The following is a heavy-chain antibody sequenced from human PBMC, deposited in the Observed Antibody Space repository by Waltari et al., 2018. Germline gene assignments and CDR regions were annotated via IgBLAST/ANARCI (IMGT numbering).Heavy chain of an antibody. Sequence: EVQLLESGGGLVQPGGSVRLYCAAFGFTFGHSALRWVRQAPGKGLEWISGISGSSSSTYYADSVKGRFTISRENSKNTLYLQMNSLRVEDTAVYFCAKVEGGIVTRYYALDIWGQGTMVTVSS. D-gene: IGHD3-16*02. J-gene: IGHJ3*02. V-gene: IGHV3-23*01. CDR2: ISGSSSST. CDR3: AKVEGGIVTRYYALDI. CDR1: GFTFGHSA.